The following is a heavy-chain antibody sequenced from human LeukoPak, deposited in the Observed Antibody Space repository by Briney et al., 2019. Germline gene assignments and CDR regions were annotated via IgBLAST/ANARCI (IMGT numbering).Heavy chain of an antibody. D-gene: IGHD6-13*01. V-gene: IGHV3-7*03. CDR1: GFPFSSYS. CDR2: IKPDGTTK. J-gene: IGHJ4*02. Sequence: PGGTLRLSCAASGFPFSSYSMTWVRQAQGPGLEWVANIKPDGTTKFYDDSVKGRFTISRDNALNSLYLQMNSLRAEDTAIYYCARSIPYGTTWYGRSDYWGQGTLVTVSS. CDR3: ARSIPYGTTWYGRSDY.